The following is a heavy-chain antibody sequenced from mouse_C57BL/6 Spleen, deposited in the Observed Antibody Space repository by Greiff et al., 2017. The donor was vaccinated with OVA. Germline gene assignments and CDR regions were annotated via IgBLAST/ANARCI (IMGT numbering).Heavy chain of an antibody. D-gene: IGHD1-1*01. CDR2: INPSNGGT. V-gene: IGHV1-53*01. CDR1: GYTFTSYW. J-gene: IGHJ2*01. Sequence: VQLQQPGTELVKPGASVKLSCKASGYTFTSYWMHWVKQRPGQGLEWIGNINPSNGGTNYNEKFKSKATLTVDKSSSTAYMQLSSLTSEDSAVYYCASGNYGSSYSYYVDYWGQGTTLTVSS. CDR3: ASGNYGSSYSYYVDY.